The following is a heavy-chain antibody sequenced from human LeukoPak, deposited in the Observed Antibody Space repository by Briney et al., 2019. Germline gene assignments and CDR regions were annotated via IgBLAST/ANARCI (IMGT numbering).Heavy chain of an antibody. V-gene: IGHV3-30-3*01. CDR2: ISYDGSNK. D-gene: IGHD6-19*01. J-gene: IGHJ3*02. CDR3: ATCYSSGCPDAFDI. CDR1: GFTFSSYA. Sequence: SGGSLRLSCAASGFTFSSYAMHWVRQAPGKGLEWVAVISYDGSNKYYADSVKGRFTISRDNSKNTLYLQMNSLRAEDTAVYYCATCYSSGCPDAFDIWGQGTMVTVSS.